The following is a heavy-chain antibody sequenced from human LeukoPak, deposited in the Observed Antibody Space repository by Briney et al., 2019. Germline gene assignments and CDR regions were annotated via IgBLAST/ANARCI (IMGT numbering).Heavy chain of an antibody. D-gene: IGHD6-19*01. V-gene: IGHV4-4*07. CDR3: ARGVVVAGLRYYFDS. CDR1: GGSISSYY. J-gene: IGHJ4*02. Sequence: SETLSLTCTVSGGSISSYYWSWIRQPAGKGLEWIGRIYSTGSTKYSPSLESRLTMSLDTSKDQFSLKLTSVTAADTAVYYCARGVVVAGLRYYFDSWGQGSLASVSS. CDR2: IYSTGST.